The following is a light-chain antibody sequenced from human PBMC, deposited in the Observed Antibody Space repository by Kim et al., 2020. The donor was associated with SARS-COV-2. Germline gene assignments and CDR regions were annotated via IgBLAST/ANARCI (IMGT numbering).Light chain of an antibody. CDR2: RSD. V-gene: IGLV1-47*01. CDR1: SSSIGSND. CDR3: ATWADSLSAWV. J-gene: IGLJ3*02. Sequence: ELTQPPSASEARGQRVTISCSGSSSSIGSNDVSWFQHLPGTAPKLLIHRSDQRPSGVPDRFSGSTSGTSASLATSGLRAEDEADYYCATWADSLSAWV.